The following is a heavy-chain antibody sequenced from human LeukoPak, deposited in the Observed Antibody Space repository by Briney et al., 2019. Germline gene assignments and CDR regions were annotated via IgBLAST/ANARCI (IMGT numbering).Heavy chain of an antibody. CDR1: EYSFTSYW. J-gene: IGHJ4*02. D-gene: IGHD2-21*02. Sequence: GESLKISCKGSEYSFTSYWIGWVRQMPGKGLEWMGIIYPGDSDTRYSPSFQGQVTISADKSISTAYLQWSSLKASDTAMYYCAVYSPGAYCGGDCYSYYFDYWGQGTLVTVSS. CDR2: IYPGDSDT. CDR3: AVYSPGAYCGGDCYSYYFDY. V-gene: IGHV5-51*01.